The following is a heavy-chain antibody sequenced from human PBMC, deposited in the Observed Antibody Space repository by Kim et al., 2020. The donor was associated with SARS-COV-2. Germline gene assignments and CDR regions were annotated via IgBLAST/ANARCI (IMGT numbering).Heavy chain of an antibody. Sequence: GGSLRLSCSASGFTFSSYAMHWVRQAPGKGLEYVSAISSNGGSTYYADSVKGRFTISRDNSKNTLYLQMSSLRAEDTAVYYCVKGGDILTERDYYYYGMDVWGQGTTVTVSS. J-gene: IGHJ6*02. D-gene: IGHD3-9*01. CDR2: ISSNGGST. CDR1: GFTFSSYA. CDR3: VKGGDILTERDYYYYGMDV. V-gene: IGHV3-64D*06.